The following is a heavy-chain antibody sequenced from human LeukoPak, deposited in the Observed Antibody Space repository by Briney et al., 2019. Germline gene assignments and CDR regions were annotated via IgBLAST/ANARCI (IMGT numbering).Heavy chain of an antibody. CDR1: EFTFSDYY. D-gene: IGHD4-11*01. V-gene: IGHV3-11*04. J-gene: IGHJ4*02. CDR3: AREGYSNYALGY. CDR2: ISSSGSII. Sequence: GGSLRLSCAASEFTFSDYYMSWIRQAPGKGLEWVSYISSSGSIIYYADSVKGRFTISRDNAENSLYLEMNSLRAEDTAVYYCAREGYSNYALGYWGQGTLVTVSS.